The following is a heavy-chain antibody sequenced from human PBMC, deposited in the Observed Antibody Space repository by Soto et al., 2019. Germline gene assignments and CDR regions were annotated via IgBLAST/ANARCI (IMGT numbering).Heavy chain of an antibody. V-gene: IGHV4-4*02. CDR3: ARAGHKLWFGELSSGYYYGMDV. Sequence: PSETLSLTCAVSGGSISSSNWWSWVRQPPGKGLGWIGEIYHSGSTNYNPSLKSRVTISVDKSKNQFSLKLSSVTAADTAVYYCARAGHKLWFGELSSGYYYGMDVWGQGTTVTVSS. CDR1: GGSISSSNW. CDR2: IYHSGST. J-gene: IGHJ6*02. D-gene: IGHD3-10*01.